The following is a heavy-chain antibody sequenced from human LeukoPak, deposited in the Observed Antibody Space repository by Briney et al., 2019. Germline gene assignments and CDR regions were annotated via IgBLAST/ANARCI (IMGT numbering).Heavy chain of an antibody. CDR3: ARDDSMVRGVIMSFDY. CDR2: ISYDGSNK. CDR1: GFTFSSYA. V-gene: IGHV3-30*04. D-gene: IGHD3-10*01. J-gene: IGHJ4*02. Sequence: GGSLRLSCAASGFTFSSYAMHWVRQAPGKGLEWVAVISYDGSNKYYADSVKGRFTISRDSSKNTLYLQMNSLRAEDTAVYYCARDDSMVRGVIMSFDYWGQGTLVTVSS.